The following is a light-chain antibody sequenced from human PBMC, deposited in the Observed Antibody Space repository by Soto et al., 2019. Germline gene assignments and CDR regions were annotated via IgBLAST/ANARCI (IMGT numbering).Light chain of an antibody. Sequence: EIVLTQSPVTLSLSPGERATLSCRASQIVSSSYLAWYQQKPGQAPRLLIYDASNRATGIPARFSGSGSGTDFTLTISSLEPEDFAVYYCQQRSNWPPITFGQGTRLEIK. J-gene: IGKJ5*01. CDR3: QQRSNWPPIT. CDR2: DAS. V-gene: IGKV3D-20*02. CDR1: QIVSSSY.